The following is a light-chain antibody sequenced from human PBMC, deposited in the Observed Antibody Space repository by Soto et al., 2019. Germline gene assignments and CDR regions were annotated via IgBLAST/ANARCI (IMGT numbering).Light chain of an antibody. CDR1: QSVSSY. J-gene: IGKJ3*01. CDR2: DAS. V-gene: IGKV3-11*01. Sequence: EIVLTQSPATLSLSPGERATLSCRASQSVSSYLAWYQQKPGQAPRLLIYDASNRATGIPARFSSSGSGTDFTLTISSLEPEDFAVYYCQQRSNWPPDFGPGTKVDIK. CDR3: QQRSNWPPD.